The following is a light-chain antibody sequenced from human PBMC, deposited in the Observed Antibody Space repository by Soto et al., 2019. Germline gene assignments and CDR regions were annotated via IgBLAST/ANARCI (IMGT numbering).Light chain of an antibody. CDR1: QSVSSN. J-gene: IGKJ1*01. CDR3: QQYDNWPRG. CDR2: GAS. Sequence: EIVMTQSPATLSVSPGERATLSCRASQSVSSNLAWYQQKPGQAPRLLIYGASTRASGIPGRFSGSGSGTEFTLTISSLQSEDFAVYYRQQYDNWPRGFGQGTKVEIK. V-gene: IGKV3-15*01.